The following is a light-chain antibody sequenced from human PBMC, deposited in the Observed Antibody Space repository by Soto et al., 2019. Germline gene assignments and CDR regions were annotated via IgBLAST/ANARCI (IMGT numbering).Light chain of an antibody. J-gene: IGKJ1*01. CDR2: GAS. V-gene: IGKV3-20*01. CDR1: QSVSSSF. Sequence: EIVLTQSPGTLSLSPGERATLSCRASQSVSSSFLAWYQQKPGQAPRLLIYGASSRATGIPDRFSGSGSGTDFTLTSSRLEPEDFAVYSCQQYGSSPWTFGQGTKVDIK. CDR3: QQYGSSPWT.